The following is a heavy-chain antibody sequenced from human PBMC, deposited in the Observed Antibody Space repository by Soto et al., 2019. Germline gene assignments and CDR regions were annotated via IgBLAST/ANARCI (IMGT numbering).Heavy chain of an antibody. Sequence: ASVKVSCKAPGYTITSYDIHWVRQAPGQGLEWMGWINPNSGGTNYAQKLQGRVTMTTDTSTSTAYMELRSLRSDDTAVYYCARDTYYDFWSGYHIRWFDPWGQGTLVTVSS. V-gene: IGHV1-18*01. CDR1: GYTITSYD. D-gene: IGHD3-3*01. J-gene: IGHJ5*02. CDR2: INPNSGGT. CDR3: ARDTYYDFWSGYHIRWFDP.